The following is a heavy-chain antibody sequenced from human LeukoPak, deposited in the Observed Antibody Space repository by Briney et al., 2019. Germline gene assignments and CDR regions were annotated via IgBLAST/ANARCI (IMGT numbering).Heavy chain of an antibody. CDR1: GFTFSSYG. CDR3: ARVRWGGLYYFDY. V-gene: IGHV3-30*02. J-gene: IGHJ4*02. CDR2: IRYDGSNK. Sequence: GGSLRLSCAASGFTFSSYGMHWVRQAPGKGLEWVAFIRYDGSNKYYADSVKGRFTISRDNAKNTLYLQMNSLRAEDTAVYYCARVRWGGLYYFDYWGQGTPVTVSS. D-gene: IGHD3-16*01.